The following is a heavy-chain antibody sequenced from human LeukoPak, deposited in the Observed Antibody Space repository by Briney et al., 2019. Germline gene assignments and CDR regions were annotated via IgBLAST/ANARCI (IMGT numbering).Heavy chain of an antibody. CDR2: IHYSGST. CDR3: AGVTSSSVHFDY. J-gene: IGHJ4*02. Sequence: SETLSLTCTVSGASIGSGGYYWSWIRQHPGKGLEWIGYIHYSGSTNYNPSLKSRLTMSIDTSKDQFSLYLSSVTAADTAVYYCAGVTSSSVHFDYWGQGTLVTVSS. CDR1: GASIGSGGYY. V-gene: IGHV4-31*03. D-gene: IGHD2-21*02.